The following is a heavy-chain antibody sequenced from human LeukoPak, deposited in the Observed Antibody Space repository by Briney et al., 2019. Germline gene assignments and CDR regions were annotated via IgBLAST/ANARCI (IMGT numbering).Heavy chain of an antibody. CDR2: INHSGNI. J-gene: IGHJ1*01. CDR1: GGSFSGSY. Sequence: SSETLSLTCAVYGGSFSGSYWSWIRQPPGKGLEWIGEINHSGNINYNPSLKSRVTMSSDTSKNQFSLKLSSVTAADTAVYYCARGQSVFLGTWGQGTLDTVSS. D-gene: IGHD7-27*01. CDR3: ARGQSVFLGT. V-gene: IGHV4-34*01.